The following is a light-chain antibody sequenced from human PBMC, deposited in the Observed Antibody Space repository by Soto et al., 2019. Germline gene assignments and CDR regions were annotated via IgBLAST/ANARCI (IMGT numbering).Light chain of an antibody. J-gene: IGKJ3*01. CDR2: GAS. CDR1: QSVSSSY. V-gene: IGKV3-20*01. Sequence: EIVLTQSPGTLSLSPGERATLSCRASQSVSSSYLAWYQQKPGQAPRLLIYGASSRPTGIPDRFSGSGSGTDFTLTISRLELEDFAVYYWQQYGSSPPDRFTFGPGTKVDIK. CDR3: QQYGSSPPDRFT.